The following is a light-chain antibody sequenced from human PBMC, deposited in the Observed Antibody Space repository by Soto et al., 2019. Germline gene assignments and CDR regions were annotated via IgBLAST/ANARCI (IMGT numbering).Light chain of an antibody. J-gene: IGKJ1*01. V-gene: IGKV3-20*01. CDR2: GAS. Sequence: EIVLTQSPFTLSLSPVERATLSFMASQSVSSNNLVWYQQKPGQPPRLLIYGASNRATGIPDRFSGSGSGTDFTLTISRLEPEDFAVYYCQQYGSSGTFGQGTKVDI. CDR1: QSVSSNN. CDR3: QQYGSSGT.